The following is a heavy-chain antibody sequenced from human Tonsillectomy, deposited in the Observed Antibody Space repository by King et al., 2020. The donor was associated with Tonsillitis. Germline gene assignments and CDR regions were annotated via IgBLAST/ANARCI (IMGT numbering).Heavy chain of an antibody. V-gene: IGHV3-30*02. Sequence: QLVQSGGGVVQPGGSLILSCAAFGFTFSTFAMHWVRQAPGKGLEWVATILHDGSKKYYADSVKGRFTISRDNPKNTLYLQMNSLRAEDTAVYSCAKGIQVWSTYFDYWGQGALVTVSS. CDR3: AKGIQVWSTYFDY. D-gene: IGHD5-18*01. CDR2: ILHDGSKK. CDR1: GFTFSTFA. J-gene: IGHJ4*02.